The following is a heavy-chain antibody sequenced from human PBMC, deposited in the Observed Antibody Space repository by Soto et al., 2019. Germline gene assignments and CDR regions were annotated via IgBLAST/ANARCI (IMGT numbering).Heavy chain of an antibody. J-gene: IGHJ5*02. CDR2: ISSSSSYI. V-gene: IGHV3-21*01. CDR3: ARPMVRGVANPNWFDP. Sequence: PGGSLRLSCAASGFTFSSYSMNWVRQAPGKGLEWVSSISSSSSYIYYADSVKGRFTISRDNAKNSLYLQMNSLRAEDTAVYYCARPMVRGVANPNWFDPWGQGTLVTVSS. D-gene: IGHD3-10*01. CDR1: GFTFSSYS.